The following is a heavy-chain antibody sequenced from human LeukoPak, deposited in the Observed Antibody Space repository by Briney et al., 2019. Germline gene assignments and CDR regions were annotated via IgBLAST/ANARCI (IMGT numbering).Heavy chain of an antibody. D-gene: IGHD6-13*01. CDR1: GYTFTNYY. Sequence: ASVKVSCKAFGYTFTNYYIHWVRQAPGQGLEWMGVINPSGGSTSYAQTFQGRVTMTRDTSKSTVYMELSSLRSDDTAVYYCARAPLSIAAAAGTRGRAFDYWGQGTLVTVSS. CDR3: ARAPLSIAAAAGTRGRAFDY. V-gene: IGHV1-46*01. J-gene: IGHJ4*02. CDR2: INPSGGST.